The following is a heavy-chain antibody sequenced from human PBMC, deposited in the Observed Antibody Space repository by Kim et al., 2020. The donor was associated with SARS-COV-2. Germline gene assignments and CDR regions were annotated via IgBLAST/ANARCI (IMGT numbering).Heavy chain of an antibody. D-gene: IGHD3-3*01. J-gene: IGHJ4*02. CDR3: ARALGDAYNFAYFDY. CDR1: GGSISSGGYY. Sequence: SETLSLTCTVSGGSISSGGYYWSWIRQHPGKGLEWIGYIYYSGSTYYNPSLKSRVTISVDTSKNQFSLKLSSVTAADTAVYYCARALGDAYNFAYFDYWGQGTLVTVSS. CDR2: IYYSGST. V-gene: IGHV4-31*03.